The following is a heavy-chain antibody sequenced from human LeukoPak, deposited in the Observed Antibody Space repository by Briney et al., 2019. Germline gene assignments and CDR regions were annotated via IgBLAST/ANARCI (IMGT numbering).Heavy chain of an antibody. J-gene: IGHJ5*02. D-gene: IGHD4-17*01. V-gene: IGHV1-69-2*01. Sequence: ASVKVSCKVSGCTFTDYYMHWVQQAPGKGLDWMGLVDPKDGETIYAEKFQGRVTITADTSTDTVYMELSSLSSEDTAVYYCAKMSTVTTGFDPWGQGTLVTVSS. CDR2: VDPKDGET. CDR3: AKMSTVTTGFDP. CDR1: GCTFTDYY.